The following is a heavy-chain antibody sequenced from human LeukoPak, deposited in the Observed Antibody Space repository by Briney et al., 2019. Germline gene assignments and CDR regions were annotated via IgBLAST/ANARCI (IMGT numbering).Heavy chain of an antibody. J-gene: IGHJ4*02. V-gene: IGHV1-58*01. CDR2: IVVGSGNT. Sequence: GASVKVSCKASGFTFTSSAVQWVRQARGQRLEWIGWIVVGSGNTNYAQKFQERVTITRDMSTSTAYMELSSLRSEDTAVYYCAAAPYYYDSSGYYQNDYWGQGTLATVSS. D-gene: IGHD3-22*01. CDR3: AAAPYYYDSSGYYQNDY. CDR1: GFTFTSSA.